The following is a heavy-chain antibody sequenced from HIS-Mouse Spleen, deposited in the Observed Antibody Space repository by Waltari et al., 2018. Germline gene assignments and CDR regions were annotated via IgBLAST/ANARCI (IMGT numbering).Heavy chain of an antibody. CDR3: AKVVEGAPDAFDI. CDR2: ISGSGGST. Sequence: EVQLLESGGGLVQPGGSLRLSWSASGFPFSRYAMSRVRRAPGKGLEWVSAISGSGGSTYFADSVKGRFTISRDNSKNTLYLQMNSLRAEDTAVYYCAKVVEGAPDAFDIWGQGTMVTVSS. V-gene: IGHV3-23*01. J-gene: IGHJ3*02. CDR1: GFPFSRYA. D-gene: IGHD1-26*01.